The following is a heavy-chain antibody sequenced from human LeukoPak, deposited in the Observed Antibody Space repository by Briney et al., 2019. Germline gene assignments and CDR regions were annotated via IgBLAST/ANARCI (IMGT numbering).Heavy chain of an antibody. J-gene: IGHJ4*02. CDR3: AKERAGYTNPYYLDY. CDR1: GFTFSTYA. Sequence: GGSLRLSCAASGFTFSTYAMSWVRQAPARGLEWVSTSGSSANTYYADSVRGRFTLSRDNSKNTLYLHMNSLRAEDTAIYYCAKERAGYTNPYYLDYGGQGDLGTVSS. CDR2: SGSSANT. V-gene: IGHV3-23*01. D-gene: IGHD3-16*02.